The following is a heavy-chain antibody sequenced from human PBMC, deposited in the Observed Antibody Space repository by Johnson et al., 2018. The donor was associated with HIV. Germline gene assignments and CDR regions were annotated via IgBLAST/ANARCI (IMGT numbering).Heavy chain of an antibody. V-gene: IGHV3-30*03. CDR3: AVRQHRCNAACQDGFHI. CDR1: GFTFSSYG. Sequence: QMLLVESGGGVVQPGRSLRLSCAASGFTFSSYGMHWVRQAPGKGLEWVAVISYDGSDKYYADSVKGRFTISRENAKNSLCLQVSSLRAGDTGKRRFAVRQHRCNAACQDGFHIWRQGTMVTVSS. J-gene: IGHJ3*02. CDR2: ISYDGSDK. D-gene: IGHD2-2*01.